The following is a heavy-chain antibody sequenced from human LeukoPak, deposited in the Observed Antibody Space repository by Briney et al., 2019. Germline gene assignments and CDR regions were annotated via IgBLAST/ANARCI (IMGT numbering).Heavy chain of an antibody. D-gene: IGHD4-17*01. V-gene: IGHV4-30-4*07. Sequence: PSETLSLTCAVSGGSISSGGYSWSWIRQPPGKGLEWIGYIYYSGSTYYNPSLKSRVTISVDTSKNQFSLKLSSVTAADTAVYYRARVGHDYGVNFDYWGQGTLVTVSS. CDR1: GGSISSGGYS. CDR3: ARVGHDYGVNFDY. J-gene: IGHJ4*02. CDR2: IYYSGST.